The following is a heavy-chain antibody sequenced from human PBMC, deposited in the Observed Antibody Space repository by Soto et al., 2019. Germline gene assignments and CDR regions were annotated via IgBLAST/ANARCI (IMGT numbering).Heavy chain of an antibody. J-gene: IGHJ6*02. V-gene: IGHV1-2*02. D-gene: IGHD6-6*01. Sequence: ASVKVSCKASGYTFTGYYMHWVRQAPGQGLEWMGWINPNSGGTNYAQKFQGRVTMTRDTSISTAYMELSRLRSDDTAAYYCARASIAARWYHYDMDVWGQGTTVTVSS. CDR1: GYTFTGYY. CDR3: ARASIAARWYHYDMDV. CDR2: INPNSGGT.